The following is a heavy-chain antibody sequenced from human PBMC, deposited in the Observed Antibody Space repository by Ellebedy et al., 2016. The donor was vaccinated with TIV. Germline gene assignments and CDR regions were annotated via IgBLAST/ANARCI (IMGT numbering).Heavy chain of an antibody. CDR2: ISYVGNND. V-gene: IGHV3-30*03. CDR1: GFTXHSYG. D-gene: IGHD3-3*01. Sequence: PGGSLRLSCAASGFTXHSYGXHWVRHPPGKGXEWVAVISYVGNNDDYADSVKGRFTTYRDNSQNTLFLQMDSLRVEDTAVYYCARPRGITIFERILYXEDWGRGTRVTVSS. CDR3: ARPRGITIFERILYXED. J-gene: IGHJ2*01.